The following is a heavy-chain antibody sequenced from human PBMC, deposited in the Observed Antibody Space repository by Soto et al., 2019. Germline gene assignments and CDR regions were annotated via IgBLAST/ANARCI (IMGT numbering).Heavy chain of an antibody. J-gene: IGHJ4*02. CDR1: GFTFSSHW. D-gene: IGHD6-6*01. CDR3: AKDRTFGPPLVRFDS. Sequence: GGSLRLSCAASGFTFSSHWMHWVRQAPGKGLEWVSAISGNGGSTYYADSVKGRFTISRDNSKSTLHLQMNSLRVEDTAVYYCAKDRTFGPPLVRFDSWGQGTLVT. CDR2: ISGNGGST. V-gene: IGHV3-23*01.